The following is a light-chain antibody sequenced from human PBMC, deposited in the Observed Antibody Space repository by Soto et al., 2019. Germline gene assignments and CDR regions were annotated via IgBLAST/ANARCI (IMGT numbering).Light chain of an antibody. Sequence: QSALTQPASVSGSPGQSITISCTGTSSDVGGNNSVSWYQQHPGKAPKLMIYGVSSRPAGVANRVSGPKSGNTPSPTISGLQAEDEGDYHCSSYTTGSTNPVVFGGGTKLTVL. J-gene: IGLJ2*01. V-gene: IGLV2-14*03. CDR3: SSYTTGSTNPVV. CDR1: SSDVGGNNS. CDR2: GVS.